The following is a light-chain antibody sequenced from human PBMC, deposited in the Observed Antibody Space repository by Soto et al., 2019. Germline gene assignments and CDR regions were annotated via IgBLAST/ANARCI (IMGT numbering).Light chain of an antibody. CDR3: QQYSSYPYT. CDR2: DAS. V-gene: IGKV1-5*01. J-gene: IGKJ2*01. CDR1: QSISSW. Sequence: DIPMTQSPSTLSASVGDRVSITCRASQSISSWLAWYQQKPGKAPKLLLYDASRLESGVPSRFSGSGSGTEFTLTISSLQPDDFATYYCQQYSSYPYTFGQGTKLEIK.